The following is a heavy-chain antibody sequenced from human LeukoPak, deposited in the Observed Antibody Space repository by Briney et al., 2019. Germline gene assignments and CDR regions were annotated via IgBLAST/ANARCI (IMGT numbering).Heavy chain of an antibody. Sequence: PSETLSLTCTVSGGSISTYYWSWIRQTPGKGLEWIGYIYYSGSTNYNPSLKSRVSLSVDNSKHQLSLKLSFVTAAEPAVYYCARSSYYYESSGYYLYYFDYWGQGTLVTVSS. CDR3: ARSSYYYESSGYYLYYFDY. CDR2: IYYSGST. D-gene: IGHD3-22*01. J-gene: IGHJ4*02. CDR1: GGSISTYY. V-gene: IGHV4-59*01.